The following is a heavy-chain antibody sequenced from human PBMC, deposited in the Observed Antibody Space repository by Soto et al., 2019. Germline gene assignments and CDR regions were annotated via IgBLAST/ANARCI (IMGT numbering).Heavy chain of an antibody. J-gene: IGHJ4*02. CDR1: GYTFTDHG. V-gene: IGHV1-18*01. D-gene: IGHD3-10*01. CDR3: AREVEGSYSPADF. Sequence: QVQLVQSGPEVKKPGASVTVSCKTSGYTFTDHGIDWVRQAPGQGLEWVGWVSSYNGNTNYAYNLKDRVIMTTDASKSTAYMELRGVRSDDTAVYYCAREVEGSYSPADFWGQGTPVTVSS. CDR2: VSSYNGNT.